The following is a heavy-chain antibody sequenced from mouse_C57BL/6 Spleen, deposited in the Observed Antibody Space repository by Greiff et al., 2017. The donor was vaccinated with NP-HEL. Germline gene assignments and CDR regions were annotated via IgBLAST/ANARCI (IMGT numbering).Heavy chain of an antibody. J-gene: IGHJ2*01. V-gene: IGHV1-42*01. D-gene: IGHD2-2*01. CDR3: ARAVYGYDDY. CDR1: GYSFTGYY. Sequence: VQLQQSGPELVKPGASVKISCKASGYSFTGYYMNWVKQSPEKSLEWIGEINPSTGGTTYNQKFKAKATLTVDKSSSTAYMQLKSLTSEDSAVYYCARAVYGYDDYWGQGTTLTVSS. CDR2: INPSTGGT.